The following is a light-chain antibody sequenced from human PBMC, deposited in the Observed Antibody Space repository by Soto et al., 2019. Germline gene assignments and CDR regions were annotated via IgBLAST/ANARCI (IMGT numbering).Light chain of an antibody. CDR1: SSDVGGYNY. CDR3: SSYTSSSTLVV. CDR2: DVS. V-gene: IGLV2-14*01. Sequence: SALTQPASVSGSPGQSITLSCTGTSSDVGGYNYVSWYQQHPGKAPKLMIYDVSNRPSGVSNRFSGSKSGNTASLTISGLQAEDEADYYCSSYTSSSTLVVFGGGTKVTVL. J-gene: IGLJ2*01.